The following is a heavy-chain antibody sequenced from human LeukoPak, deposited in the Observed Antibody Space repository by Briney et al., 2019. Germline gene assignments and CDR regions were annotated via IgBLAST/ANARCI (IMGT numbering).Heavy chain of an antibody. V-gene: IGHV3-33*08. CDR1: GFTFSGSA. D-gene: IGHD3-22*01. J-gene: IGHJ3*02. CDR2: VWYDESNK. CDR3: AREDSSGAFDI. Sequence: PGGSLRLSCAASGFTFSGSAMSWVRQAPGKGLEWVAVVWYDESNKYYVDSVKGRFTISRDNSKNTLYLQMNSLRVEDTALYYCAREDSSGAFDIWGQGTMVTVSS.